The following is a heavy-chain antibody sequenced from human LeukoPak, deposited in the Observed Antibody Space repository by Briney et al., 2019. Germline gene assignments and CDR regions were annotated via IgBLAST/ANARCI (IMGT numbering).Heavy chain of an antibody. CDR1: GFTFSSYG. V-gene: IGHV3-30*02. J-gene: IGHJ6*03. Sequence: GGSLRLSCAASGFTFSSYGMHWVRQAPGKGLEWVTFIRYDESNTYYADSVKGPFILSRDNYKITLYLQMNSLRAEDKAGYYCAKDPRSYCGGDCYRYYYYYYRDLWGKGTTVTVSS. CDR3: AKDPRSYCGGDCYRYYYYYYRDL. D-gene: IGHD2-21*02. CDR2: IRYDESNT.